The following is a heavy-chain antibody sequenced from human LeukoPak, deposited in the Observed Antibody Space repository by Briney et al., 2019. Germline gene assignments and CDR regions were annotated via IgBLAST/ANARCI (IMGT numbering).Heavy chain of an antibody. CDR3: AKDQPTGVRGPGPIDY. D-gene: IGHD1-14*01. Sequence: HPGGSLRLSCAASGFTFSSYAMSWVRQAPGKGLEWVSASTGSGGITYYADSVKGRFTISRDSSKNTLFLQMSSLRAEDTAVYYCAKDQPTGVRGPGPIDYWGQGTLVTVSS. CDR1: GFTFSSYA. J-gene: IGHJ4*02. CDR2: STGSGGIT. V-gene: IGHV3-23*01.